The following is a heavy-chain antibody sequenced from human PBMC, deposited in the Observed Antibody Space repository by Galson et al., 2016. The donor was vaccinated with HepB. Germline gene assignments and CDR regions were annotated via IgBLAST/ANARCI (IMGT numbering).Heavy chain of an antibody. Sequence: SLRLSCAASGFTFSSYSMNWVRQAPGKGLEWVSYISSSSSTIYSADSVKGRFTISRDNAKNSLYLQMNSLRAEDTAVYYCARDFDYWGRGTLVTVSS. V-gene: IGHV3-48*01. CDR1: GFTFSSYS. CDR2: ISSSSSTI. CDR3: ARDFDY. J-gene: IGHJ4*02.